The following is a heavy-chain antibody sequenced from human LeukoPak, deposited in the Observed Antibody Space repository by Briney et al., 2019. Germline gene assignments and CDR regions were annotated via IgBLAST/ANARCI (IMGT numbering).Heavy chain of an antibody. D-gene: IGHD2-15*01. CDR2: INPNSGGT. V-gene: IGHV1-2*02. J-gene: IGHJ6*02. CDR3: ARCNSPYYYYGMDV. CDR1: GYTFPGYY. Sequence: ASVKVSCKASGYTFPGYYMHWVRQAPGQGLEWMGWINPNSGGTNYAQKFQGRVTMTRDTSISTAYMELSRLRSDDTAVYYCARCNSPYYYYGMDVWGQGTTVTVSS.